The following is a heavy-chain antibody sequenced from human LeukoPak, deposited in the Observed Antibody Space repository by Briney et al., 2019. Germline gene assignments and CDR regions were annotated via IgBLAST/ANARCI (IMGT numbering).Heavy chain of an antibody. CDR2: IYPGDSDT. D-gene: IGHD3-10*01. CDR1: GYXFTRYW. CDR3: ARTYMVRGVMAPAY. J-gene: IGHJ4*02. V-gene: IGHV5-51*01. Sequence: GESLKISCSGSGYXFTRYWICWVRQMPGKGLEWMGIIYPGDSDTRYSPSFQGQVTISADKSISTAYLQWSSLKASDTAMYYCARTYMVRGVMAPAYWGQGTLVTVSS.